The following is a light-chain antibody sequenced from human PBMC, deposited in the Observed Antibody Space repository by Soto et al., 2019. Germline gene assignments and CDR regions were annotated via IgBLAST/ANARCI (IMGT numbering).Light chain of an antibody. CDR2: EVV. J-gene: IGLJ1*01. CDR1: KSEFGVYVF. CDR3: KSYAGSNTYV. Sequence: QSALTQPPSASGSPGQSVTISCTGAKSEFGVYVFVSWYKHHPGKAPRLIIYEVVQRPACVPDRFSGSKSGNTASPTVSGLQAADEADYFCKSYAGSNTYVFGSGTKVTVL. V-gene: IGLV2-8*01.